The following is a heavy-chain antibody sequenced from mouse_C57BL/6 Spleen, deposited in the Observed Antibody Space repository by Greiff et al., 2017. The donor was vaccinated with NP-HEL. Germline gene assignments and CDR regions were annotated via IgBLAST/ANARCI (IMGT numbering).Heavy chain of an antibody. J-gene: IGHJ2*01. D-gene: IGHD2-4*01. V-gene: IGHV1-64*01. CDR1: GYPLTSYW. Sequence: QVQLQQPGAELVKPGASVKLSCKASGYPLTSYWMHWVKQRPGQGLEWVGMIHPNSGSTNYNEKIKSKATLTVDKSSSTTYMQLSSLTSEDSAVYCCARHDYDEGEFDYWGQGTTLTVSS. CDR3: ARHDYDEGEFDY. CDR2: IHPNSGST.